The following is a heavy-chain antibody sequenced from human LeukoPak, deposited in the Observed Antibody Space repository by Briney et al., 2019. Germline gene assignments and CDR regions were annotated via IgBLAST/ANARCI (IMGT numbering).Heavy chain of an antibody. CDR3: ARDGEWELLQFLFDY. V-gene: IGHV3-7*01. J-gene: IGHJ4*02. CDR2: IKQDGSEK. Sequence: PGGSLRPSCAASGFTFSSYWMSWVRQAPGKGLEWVANIKQDGSEKYYVDSVKGRFTISRDNAKNSLYLQMNSLRAEDTAVYYCARDGEWELLQFLFDYWGQGTLVTVSS. D-gene: IGHD1-26*01. CDR1: GFTFSSYW.